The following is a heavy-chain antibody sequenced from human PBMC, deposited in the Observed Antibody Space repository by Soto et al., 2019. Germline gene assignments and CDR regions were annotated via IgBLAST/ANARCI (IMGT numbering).Heavy chain of an antibody. D-gene: IGHD2-21*02. J-gene: IGHJ3*02. CDR1: GYTFTSYG. V-gene: IGHV1-18*01. CDR2: ISAYNGNT. Sequence: GASVKVSCKASGYTFTSYGISWVRQAPGQGLEWMGWISAYNGNTNYAQKLQGRVTMTTDTSTSTAYMELRSLRSDDTAVYYCASQGKNCGGDCYVLSAFDIWGQGTMVTVS. CDR3: ASQGKNCGGDCYVLSAFDI.